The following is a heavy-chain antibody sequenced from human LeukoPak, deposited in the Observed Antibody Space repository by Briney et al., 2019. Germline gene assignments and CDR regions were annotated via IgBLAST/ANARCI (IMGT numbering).Heavy chain of an antibody. D-gene: IGHD3-22*01. CDR3: AREVYYDSNGYYN. CDR1: GYTFTSYD. CDR2: MNPNNGNT. J-gene: IGHJ4*02. Sequence: GASVKVSCKASGYTFTSYDINGVRQAPGQGLEWMGWMNPNNGNTGYAQKFQGRVTITRNASISTAYMELSSLRSEDTAVYYCAREVYYDSNGYYNWGQGTLVTVSS. V-gene: IGHV1-8*03.